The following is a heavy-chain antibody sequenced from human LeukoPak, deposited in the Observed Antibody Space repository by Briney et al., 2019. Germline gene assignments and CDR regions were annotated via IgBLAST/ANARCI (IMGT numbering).Heavy chain of an antibody. V-gene: IGHV4-39*07. J-gene: IGHJ6*02. CDR1: GGSMSSSNYY. D-gene: IGHD3-16*01. CDR2: IYDSEST. CDR3: ARVGAGSVFSHYYGMDV. Sequence: SETLSLTCTVSGGSMSSSNYYWGWIRQPPGKGLEWIGSIYDSESTYYNPSLKSRVTISVDTSKRQFSLKLSSVTAADTAGYYCARVGAGSVFSHYYGMDVWGQGTTVTVSS.